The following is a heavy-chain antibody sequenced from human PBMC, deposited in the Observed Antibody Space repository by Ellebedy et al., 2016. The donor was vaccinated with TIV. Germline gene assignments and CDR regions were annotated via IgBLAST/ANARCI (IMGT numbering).Heavy chain of an antibody. V-gene: IGHV3-11*01. Sequence: PGGSLRLSCAASGFTFSDYSMNWIRQTPGKGLEWVSYISSSGSTIYYADSVKGRFTISRDNAKNSLYLQMSILRAEDTAVYYGATGPMVRGYILRKENPNPHFDYWGQGTLVTVSS. CDR1: GFTFSDYS. CDR3: ATGPMVRGYILRKENPNPHFDY. CDR2: ISSSGSTI. D-gene: IGHD3-10*01. J-gene: IGHJ4*02.